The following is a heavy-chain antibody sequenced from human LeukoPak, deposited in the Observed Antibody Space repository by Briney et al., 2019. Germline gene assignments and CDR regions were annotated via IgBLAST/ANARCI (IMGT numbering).Heavy chain of an antibody. CDR1: GDSISSYY. CDR3: ARRRPAHDAFDI. D-gene: IGHD2-2*01. J-gene: IGHJ3*02. V-gene: IGHV4-59*01. Sequence: NPSETLSLTCTVSGDSISSYYWSWIRQPRGKGLEWIGYIYYSGTTNYNPSLKSRVTISVDTSKNQFSLKLSSVTAADTAMYYCARRRPAHDAFDIWGQGTLVTVSS. CDR2: IYYSGTT.